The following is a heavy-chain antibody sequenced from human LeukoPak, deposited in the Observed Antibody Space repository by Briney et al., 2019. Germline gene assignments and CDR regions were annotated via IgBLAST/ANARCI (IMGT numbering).Heavy chain of an antibody. CDR2: IYYSGST. V-gene: IGHV4-59*01. Sequence: SETLSLTCTVSGGSISSYYWSWIRQPPGKGLEYIGYIYYSGSTNYNPSLKSRLTIPVDTSKNQFSMKLSSVTAADTAVYYCARETSQEGAHYMDVWGKGTTVTISS. CDR1: GGSISSYY. J-gene: IGHJ6*03. CDR3: ARETSQEGAHYMDV. D-gene: IGHD3-16*01.